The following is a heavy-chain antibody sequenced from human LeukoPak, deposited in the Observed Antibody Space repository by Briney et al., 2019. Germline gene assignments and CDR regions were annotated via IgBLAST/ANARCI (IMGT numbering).Heavy chain of an antibody. CDR2: ISWNSGSI. D-gene: IGHD2-8*02. V-gene: IGHV3-9*01. J-gene: IGHJ6*02. CDR1: GFTFDVYA. Sequence: GGSLRLSCAASGFTFDVYAMHWVRQAPGKGLEWVSGISWNSGSIGYADSVKGRFTISRDNAKNSLYLQMNSLRAEDTALYYCVRDSRYCPDVWGQGTTVTVSS. CDR3: VRDSRYCPDV.